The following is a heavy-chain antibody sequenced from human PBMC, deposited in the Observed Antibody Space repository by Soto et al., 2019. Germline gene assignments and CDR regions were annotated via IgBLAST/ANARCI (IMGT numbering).Heavy chain of an antibody. Sequence: SVKASCKASGGTFSSYAISWVRQAPGQGLEWMGGIIPIFGTANYAQKFQGRVTITADKSTSTAYMELSSLRSEDTAVYYCARDRRISSGWHEYYFDYWGQGTLVTVSS. J-gene: IGHJ4*02. CDR2: IIPIFGTA. V-gene: IGHV1-69*06. CDR3: ARDRRISSGWHEYYFDY. D-gene: IGHD6-19*01. CDR1: GGTFSSYA.